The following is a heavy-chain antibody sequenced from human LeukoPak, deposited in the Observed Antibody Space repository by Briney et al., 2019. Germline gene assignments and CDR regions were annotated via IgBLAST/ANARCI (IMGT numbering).Heavy chain of an antibody. CDR2: IYYSGST. V-gene: IGHV4-59*08. D-gene: IGHD6-19*01. Sequence: SETLSLTCTVSGGSISSYYWSWIRQPPGKGLEWIGYIYYSGSTNYNPSLKSRATISVDTSKNQFSLKLSSVTAADTAVYYCARLPGYSSPHFDYWGQGTLVTVCS. CDR1: GGSISSYY. J-gene: IGHJ4*02. CDR3: ARLPGYSSPHFDY.